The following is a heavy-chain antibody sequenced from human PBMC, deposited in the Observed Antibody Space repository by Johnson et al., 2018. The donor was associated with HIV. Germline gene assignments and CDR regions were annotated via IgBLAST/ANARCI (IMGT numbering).Heavy chain of an antibody. CDR1: GFTVTDAW. CDR2: IKRKADGGAT. Sequence: VQLVESGGGLVKPGGSLRLSCAVSGFTVTDAWMSWVRQAPGKGLEWVGSIKRKADGGATDYAAPVKGSFSISRDDSKNLLYLQMNSLNIEDTAVYYCTTARNRLWSTSGWTGFWAFDIWGQGTLVTVSS. D-gene: IGHD6-19*01. V-gene: IGHV3-15*01. CDR3: TTARNRLWSTSGWTGFWAFDI. J-gene: IGHJ3*02.